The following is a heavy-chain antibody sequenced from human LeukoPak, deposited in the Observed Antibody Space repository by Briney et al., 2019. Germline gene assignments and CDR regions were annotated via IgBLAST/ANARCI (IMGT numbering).Heavy chain of an antibody. D-gene: IGHD4-17*01. Sequence: PGGSLRLSCAASGFTFDDFGMSWVRQVPGKGLECVSGINWSGDSIHYADSVKGRFTISRDNAKNSLYLQMNSLRAEDTAVYYCARDLNYGDYPDYWGQGTLVTVSS. CDR3: ARDLNYGDYPDY. V-gene: IGHV3-20*04. CDR1: GFTFDDFG. CDR2: INWSGDSI. J-gene: IGHJ4*02.